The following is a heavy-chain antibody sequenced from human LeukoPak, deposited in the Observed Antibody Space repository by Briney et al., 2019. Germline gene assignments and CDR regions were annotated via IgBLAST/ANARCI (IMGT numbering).Heavy chain of an antibody. Sequence: SETLSLTCTVSGGSVSGYYWSWIRRPPGKGLEWIGYIYYSGSTNYNPSLKSRVTISVDTSKNQFSLKLSSVTAADTAVYYCARVSPYYYDSSGPSPTDYGMDVWGQGTTVTVSS. CDR3: ARVSPYYYDSSGPSPTDYGMDV. J-gene: IGHJ6*02. V-gene: IGHV4-59*02. CDR1: GGSVSGYY. D-gene: IGHD3-22*01. CDR2: IYYSGST.